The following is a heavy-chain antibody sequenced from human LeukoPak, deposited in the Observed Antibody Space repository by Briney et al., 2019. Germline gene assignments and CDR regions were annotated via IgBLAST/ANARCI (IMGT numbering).Heavy chain of an antibody. Sequence: PGGSLRLSCAASGFTFSSYAMTWVRQAPGEGLEWVSAISGSGGSTYYADSVKGRFTISRDNSKNMLYLQMNSLRAEDTAVYYCAKESLRTTTVNGGFDYWGQGTLVTVSS. CDR2: ISGSGGST. V-gene: IGHV3-23*01. CDR1: GFTFSSYA. CDR3: AKESLRTTTVNGGFDY. D-gene: IGHD4-11*01. J-gene: IGHJ4*02.